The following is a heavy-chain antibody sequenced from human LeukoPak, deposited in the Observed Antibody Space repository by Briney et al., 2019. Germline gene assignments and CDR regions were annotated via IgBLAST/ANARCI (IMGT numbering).Heavy chain of an antibody. CDR2: IYYSGST. CDR3: ARERAWEPTTGYYYYGMDV. J-gene: IGHJ6*02. Sequence: SETLSLTCTVSGSSISNFYWSWIRQPPGKGLEWIGYIYYSGSTSYNPSLKSRVTISVDTSKNQFSLKLSSVTAADTAVYYCARERAWEPTTGYYYYGMDVWGQGTTVTVSS. CDR1: GSSISNFY. V-gene: IGHV4-59*01. D-gene: IGHD1-26*01.